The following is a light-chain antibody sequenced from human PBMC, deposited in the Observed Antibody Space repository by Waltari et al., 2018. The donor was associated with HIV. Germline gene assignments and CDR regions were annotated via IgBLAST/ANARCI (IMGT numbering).Light chain of an antibody. CDR2: WAS. CDR3: QQYYSAPYT. J-gene: IGKJ2*01. CDR1: QSVLYSSNYKNN. Sequence: DIALTQSLVSLAVSLGEGATINCKSSQSVLYSSNYKNNLAWYQQKPGQPPKLLIYWASTRQSGVPDRFSGSGSGTDFTLTISSLQAEDVAVYYCQQYYSAPYTFGQGTKLEIK. V-gene: IGKV4-1*01.